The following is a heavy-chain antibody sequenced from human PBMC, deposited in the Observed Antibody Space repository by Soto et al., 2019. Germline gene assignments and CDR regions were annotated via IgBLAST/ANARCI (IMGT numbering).Heavy chain of an antibody. V-gene: IGHV3-33*01. CDR1: GFTFSSYG. D-gene: IGHD3-10*01. J-gene: IGHJ5*02. CDR2: IWYDGSNK. Sequence: QVQLVESGGGVVQPGRSLRLSCAASGFTFSSYGMHWVRQAPGKGLEWVAVIWYDGSNKYYADSVKGRFTISRDNSKNTXCLQMNSLRAEDTAVYYCARMGLGYYGSGNGGWFDPWGQGTLVTVSS. CDR3: ARMGLGYYGSGNGGWFDP.